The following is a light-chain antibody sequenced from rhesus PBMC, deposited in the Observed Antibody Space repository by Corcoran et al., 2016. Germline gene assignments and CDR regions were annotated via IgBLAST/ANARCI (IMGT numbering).Light chain of an antibody. V-gene: IGKV1-46*01. Sequence: DIQMTQSPSSLSASVGDTVTITCRASQSFSSSLAWYQQKPGKAPKLLIYSASSLQSGVPSRFSGSKSGTAFTLTISSLQPEDIASYYCQQYYSDPRTFGQGTKVEIK. J-gene: IGKJ1*01. CDR3: QQYYSDPRT. CDR2: SAS. CDR1: QSFSSS.